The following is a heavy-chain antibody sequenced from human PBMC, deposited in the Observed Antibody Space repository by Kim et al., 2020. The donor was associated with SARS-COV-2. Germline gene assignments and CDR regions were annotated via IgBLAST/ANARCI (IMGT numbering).Heavy chain of an antibody. CDR1: GGSIISYY. Sequence: SETLSLTCTVSGGSIISYYWNWIRQTPGKGLEWIGYISKRGGTNYNPSLKSRVSMSVDTSKNQFSLQMTSVTAADTAVYYCAKQGHHVLDGYNPLNYW. CDR2: ISKRGGT. V-gene: IGHV4-59*08. CDR3: AKQGHHVLDGYNPLNY. J-gene: IGHJ4*01. D-gene: IGHD5-12*01.